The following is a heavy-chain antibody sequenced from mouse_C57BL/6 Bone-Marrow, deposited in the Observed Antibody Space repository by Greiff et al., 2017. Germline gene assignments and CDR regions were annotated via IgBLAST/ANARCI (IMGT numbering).Heavy chain of an antibody. V-gene: IGHV1-50*01. CDR2: IDPSDSYT. Sequence: QVQLKQPGAELVKPGASVKLSCKASGYTFTSYWMQWVKQRPRQGLEWIGEIDPSDSYTNYNQKFKGKATLTVDTSSSTAYMQLSSLTSEDSAVYFCARGAYWGQGTLVTVSA. CDR3: ARGAY. J-gene: IGHJ3*01. CDR1: GYTFTSYW.